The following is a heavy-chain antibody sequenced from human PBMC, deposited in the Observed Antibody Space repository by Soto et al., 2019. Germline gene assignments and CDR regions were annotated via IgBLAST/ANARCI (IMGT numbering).Heavy chain of an antibody. D-gene: IGHD5-12*01. CDR3: ATWHLREHAYDI. J-gene: IGHJ3*02. V-gene: IGHV3-53*01. CDR2: VYDLDGT. Sequence: DVQLVESGGGLIQPGGSLRLSCVASGLTVSGTKYMAWVRQAPGKGPEWLSGVYDLDGTYYADSVRGRFTTSIDSTRTTVYLQMRALRPEDTALYLWATWHLREHAYDIWGQGTMVTVSS. CDR1: GLTVSGTKY.